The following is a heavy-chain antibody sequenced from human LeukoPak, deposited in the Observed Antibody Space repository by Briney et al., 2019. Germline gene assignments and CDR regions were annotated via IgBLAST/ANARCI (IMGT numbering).Heavy chain of an antibody. J-gene: IGHJ3*02. V-gene: IGHV4-4*07. CDR1: CGSISSYY. Sequence: PSETLSLTCTVSCGSISSYYWSWIRQPAGRGLEWIGRIYTSGSTNSNPSLKSRVTVSVDTSNNQFSLRLSSVTAADTAVYYCAGEVGGSDAFDIWGQGTMVTVSS. D-gene: IGHD1-26*01. CDR3: AGEVGGSDAFDI. CDR2: IYTSGST.